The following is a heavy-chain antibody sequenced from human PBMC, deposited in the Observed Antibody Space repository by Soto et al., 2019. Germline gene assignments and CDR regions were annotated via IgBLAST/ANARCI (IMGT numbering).Heavy chain of an antibody. V-gene: IGHV3-30*18. CDR3: AKTITTVGVSSTGRGALLDN. Sequence: QVQLVESGGGVVQPGRSLRLSCAASGFTFSVFGMHWVRQAPGKGLEWVAVISNDGNSEHYADSVKGRFTISRDNSKNTFYLQMNSRRVEDTAVYYCAKTITTVGVSSTGRGALLDNWGEGILVSVSS. CDR1: GFTFSVFG. J-gene: IGHJ4*02. CDR2: ISNDGNSE. D-gene: IGHD3-3*01.